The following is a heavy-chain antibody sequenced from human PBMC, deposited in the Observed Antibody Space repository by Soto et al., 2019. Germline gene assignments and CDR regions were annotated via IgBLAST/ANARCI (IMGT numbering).Heavy chain of an antibody. CDR2: IYYSGST. CDR1: GASISTYY. Sequence: SETLSLTCTVSGASISTYYWNWIRRPPGKGLEWIGYIYYSGSTNYNPSLKSRVTMSLDASKNQFSLKLRSVTAADAGVYYCAVNLGHCSGGSCYPTPTIDFWGLGMLVTVSS. CDR3: AVNLGHCSGGSCYPTPTIDF. D-gene: IGHD2-15*01. J-gene: IGHJ4*02. V-gene: IGHV4-59*08.